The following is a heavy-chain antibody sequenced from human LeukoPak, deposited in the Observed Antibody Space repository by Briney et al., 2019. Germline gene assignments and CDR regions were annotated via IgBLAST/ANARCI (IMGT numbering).Heavy chain of an antibody. CDR1: GGTFSSYA. Sequence: SVKVSCKASGGTFSSYAISWVRQAPGQGLEWMGGIIPIFGTANYAQEFQGRVTITADESTSTAYMELSSLRSEDTAVYYCARVGGNDYYDSSGYYTYFDYWGQGTLVTVSS. J-gene: IGHJ4*02. V-gene: IGHV1-69*13. D-gene: IGHD3-22*01. CDR3: ARVGGNDYYDSSGYYTYFDY. CDR2: IIPIFGTA.